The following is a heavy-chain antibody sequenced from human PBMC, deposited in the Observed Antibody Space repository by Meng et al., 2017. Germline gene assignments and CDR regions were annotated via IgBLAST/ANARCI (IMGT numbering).Heavy chain of an antibody. CDR3: LDEAPRSDY. J-gene: IGHJ4*02. D-gene: IGHD1-1*01. Sequence: EVQCVEAGGALVQPGGSLRLSCAASGFTFNNYWMLRVRQVPGKGLVWVSRISGDGSITNYADSVKGRFTISRDNAKNTLYLQMNSLRPEDTAVYYCLDEAPRSDYWGQGSLVTVSS. CDR1: GFTFNNYW. CDR2: ISGDGSIT. V-gene: IGHV3-74*02.